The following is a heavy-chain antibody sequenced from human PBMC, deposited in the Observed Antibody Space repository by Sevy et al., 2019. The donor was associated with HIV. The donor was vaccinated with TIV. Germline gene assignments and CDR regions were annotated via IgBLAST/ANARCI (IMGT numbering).Heavy chain of an antibody. CDR2: ISYRGSTI. V-gene: IGHV3-11*01. Sequence: GGSLRLSCAASGFTFSDYYMSWIRQAPGRGLEWISYISYRGSTINYADSVRGRFTISRDNTKNSLFLQMNSLRGEDTAVYYCAREGKLRYFDLWGRGTLVTVSS. CDR1: GFTFSDYY. J-gene: IGHJ2*01. CDR3: AREGKLRYFDL.